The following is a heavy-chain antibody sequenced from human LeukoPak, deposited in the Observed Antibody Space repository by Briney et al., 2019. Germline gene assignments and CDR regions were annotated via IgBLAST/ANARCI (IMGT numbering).Heavy chain of an antibody. D-gene: IGHD6-13*01. Sequence: SETLSLTCTVSGGSISSYYRSWIRQPPGKGLEWIGYIYYSGSTNYNPSLKSRVTISVDTSKNQFSLKLSSVTAADTAVYYCARGNSSSWYYYYYYMDVWGKGTTVTVSS. CDR1: GGSISSYY. J-gene: IGHJ6*03. CDR2: IYYSGST. V-gene: IGHV4-59*01. CDR3: ARGNSSSWYYYYYYMDV.